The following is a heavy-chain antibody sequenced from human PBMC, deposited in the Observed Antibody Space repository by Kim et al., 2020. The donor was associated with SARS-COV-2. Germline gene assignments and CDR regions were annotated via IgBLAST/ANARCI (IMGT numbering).Heavy chain of an antibody. CDR2: INPNSGGT. CDR1: GYTFTGYY. Sequence: ASVKVSCKASGYTFTGYYMHWVRQAPGQGLEWMGWINPNSGGTNYAQKFQGRVTMTRDTSISTAYMELSRLRSDDTAVYYCARDPPGKAYGMDVWGQGTTVTVSS. CDR3: ARDPPGKAYGMDV. V-gene: IGHV1-2*02. J-gene: IGHJ6*02.